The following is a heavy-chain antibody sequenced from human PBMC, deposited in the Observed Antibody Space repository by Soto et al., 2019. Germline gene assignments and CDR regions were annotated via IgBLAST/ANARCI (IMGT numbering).Heavy chain of an antibody. V-gene: IGHV3-23*01. J-gene: IGHJ4*02. Sequence: GSLRLSCAASGFTFSSYAMSWVRQAPGKGLEWVSAISGSGGSTYYADSVKGRFTISRDNSKNTLYLQMNSLRAEDTAVYYCAKGPGIAAAGTSSYYFDYWGQGTLVTVSS. CDR1: GFTFSSYA. CDR2: ISGSGGST. D-gene: IGHD6-13*01. CDR3: AKGPGIAAAGTSSYYFDY.